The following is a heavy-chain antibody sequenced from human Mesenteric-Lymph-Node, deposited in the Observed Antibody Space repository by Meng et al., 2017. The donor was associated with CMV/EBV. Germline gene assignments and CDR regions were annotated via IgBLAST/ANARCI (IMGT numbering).Heavy chain of an antibody. CDR1: GYTFTGYY. Sequence: ASVKVSCKASGYTFTGYYLHWVRQAPGQRLEWMGWIKPNSGDTYYARRFQGRVTMTRDTSINTAYMELSSLTSDDTAVYYCTRGLKVVLYNWFDPWGQGTVVTVPQ. J-gene: IGHJ5*02. CDR2: IKPNSGDT. CDR3: TRGLKVVLYNWFDP. V-gene: IGHV1-2*02. D-gene: IGHD2-15*01.